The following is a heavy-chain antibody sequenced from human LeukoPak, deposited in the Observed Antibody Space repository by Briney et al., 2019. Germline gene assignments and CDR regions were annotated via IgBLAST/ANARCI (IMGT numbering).Heavy chain of an antibody. D-gene: IGHD4-17*01. CDR3: ARDPVGGDYAPTGYFDL. CDR1: GYTFTGYY. CDR2: INPNSGGT. Sequence: GASVKVSCKASGYTFTGYYMHWVRQAPGQGLEWMGWINPNSGGTNYAQKFQGWVTMTRDTSISTAYMELSRLRSDDTAVYYCARDPVGGDYAPTGYFDLWGRGTLVTVSS. J-gene: IGHJ2*01. V-gene: IGHV1-2*04.